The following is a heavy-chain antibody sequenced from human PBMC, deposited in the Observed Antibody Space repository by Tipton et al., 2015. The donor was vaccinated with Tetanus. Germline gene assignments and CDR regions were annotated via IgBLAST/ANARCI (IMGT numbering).Heavy chain of an antibody. Sequence: GLVKPSQTLSLSCTVSGGPITSGNYYWSWIRQHPGKGLEWIGYIFHSGSTYYNLSLKSRVVISVDTSKNQLSLKLTSVTAADTAVYYCASMTPVDWYFDLWGRGTLVTVSS. CDR3: ASMTPVDWYFDL. V-gene: IGHV4-31*03. CDR2: IFHSGST. CDR1: GGPITSGNYY. D-gene: IGHD4-23*01. J-gene: IGHJ2*01.